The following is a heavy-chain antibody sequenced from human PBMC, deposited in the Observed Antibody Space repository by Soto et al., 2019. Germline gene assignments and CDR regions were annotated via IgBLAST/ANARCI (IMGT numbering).Heavy chain of an antibody. CDR2: IYPGDSDT. Sequence: GESREVTCKGSGDSFTSCWIGWVRQMPGKGLAWMGIIYPGDSDTRYSPSFQGQVTISADKSISTAYLQWSSLNASDTAMYSCARKNGAGAFDIWGQGTMVTVSS. D-gene: IGHD1-1*01. CDR1: GDSFTSCW. J-gene: IGHJ3*02. V-gene: IGHV5-51*01. CDR3: ARKNGAGAFDI.